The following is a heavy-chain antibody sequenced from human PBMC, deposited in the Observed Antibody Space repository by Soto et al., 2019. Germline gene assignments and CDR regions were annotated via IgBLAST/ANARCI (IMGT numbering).Heavy chain of an antibody. J-gene: IGHJ4*02. Sequence: PSETLSLTCTVSGGSISSGGYYWSWVRQHPGKGLEWIGYIYYSGSTYYNPSLKSRVTISVDTSKNQFSLKLSSVTAADTAVYYCARSGYSYGPNPLPYWGQGTLVTAPQ. CDR3: ARSGYSYGPNPLPY. CDR2: IYYSGST. D-gene: IGHD5-18*01. V-gene: IGHV4-31*03. CDR1: GGSISSGGYY.